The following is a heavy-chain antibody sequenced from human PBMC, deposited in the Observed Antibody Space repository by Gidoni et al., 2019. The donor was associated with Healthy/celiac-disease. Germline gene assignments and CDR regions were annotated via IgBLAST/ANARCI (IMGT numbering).Heavy chain of an antibody. V-gene: IGHV3-15*01. D-gene: IGHD4-17*01. CDR3: TTGDYDDYAYYSYYGMDV. Sequence: VQLFASGGGLVKPGGSVRLYCAASRCTPTNGWLSGVRQAPGKGLGWVGRTKSKTQGGTTDYAAPVKSRFTLSRDDSKTTLYQQMNSLNTEKTAVYYCTTGDYDDYAYYSYYGMDVWGQGTPVTVSS. CDR1: RCTPTNGW. CDR2: TKSKTQGGTT. J-gene: IGHJ6*02.